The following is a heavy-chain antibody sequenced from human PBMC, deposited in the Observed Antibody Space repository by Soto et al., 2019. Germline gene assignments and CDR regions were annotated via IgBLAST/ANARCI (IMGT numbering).Heavy chain of an antibody. V-gene: IGHV4-34*01. J-gene: IGHJ6*02. CDR2: INHSGST. Sequence: PSETLSLTCAVYGGSFSCYYWSWIRQPPGKGLEWIGEINHSGSTNYNPSLKSRVTISVDTSKNQFSLKLSSVTAADTAVYYCARXLPPSAAGYDYYYGMDVWGQGTTVTVSS. CDR1: GGSFSCYY. CDR3: ARXLPPSAAGYDYYYGMDV. D-gene: IGHD6-13*01.